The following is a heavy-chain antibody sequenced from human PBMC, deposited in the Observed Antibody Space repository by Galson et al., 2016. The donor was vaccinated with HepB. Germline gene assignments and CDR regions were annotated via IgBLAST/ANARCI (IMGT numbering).Heavy chain of an antibody. D-gene: IGHD5-12*01. CDR2: ISSHHSNI. V-gene: IGHV3-21*01. CDR1: GFTFTDYP. Sequence: SLRLSCATSGFTFTDYPMTWVRQAPGKGLEWVSFISSHHSNIYYADSVNGRFTISRDNAYNSLYLQMNSLRVEDTAVYYCVRGAGGYAPHFDYWGQGTLVTVSS. CDR3: VRGAGGYAPHFDY. J-gene: IGHJ4*02.